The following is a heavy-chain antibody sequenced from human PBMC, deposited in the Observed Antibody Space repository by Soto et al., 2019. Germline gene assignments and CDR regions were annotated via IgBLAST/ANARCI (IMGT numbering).Heavy chain of an antibody. D-gene: IGHD6-13*01. CDR2: IYYSGST. CDR3: ARDRGSSWMYKWFDP. CDR1: GDSISSADYY. V-gene: IGHV4-30-4*01. Sequence: PAETLSLTCIVSGDSISSADYYWSWIRQPPGKGLEGVGHIYYSGSTYYTPSLKSRVTISIDTSKNQFSLRMTSVTAADTAVYYCARDRGSSWMYKWFDPWGQGTQVTVSS. J-gene: IGHJ5*02.